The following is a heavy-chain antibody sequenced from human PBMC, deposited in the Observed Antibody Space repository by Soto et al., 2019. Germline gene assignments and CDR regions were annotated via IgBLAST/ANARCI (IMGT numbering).Heavy chain of an antibody. CDR3: ARYDYNGYYFDY. CDR2: INGGNGNT. D-gene: IGHD4-4*01. J-gene: IGHJ4*02. CDR1: GYTFSSYA. V-gene: IGHV1-3*01. Sequence: ASVKVSCKASGYTFSSYAMHWVRQAPGQRLEWMGWINGGNGNTKYSQKFQGRVTMTRDTSTTTVYMELSSLKSEDTAVYYCARYDYNGYYFDYWGQGTLVTVSS.